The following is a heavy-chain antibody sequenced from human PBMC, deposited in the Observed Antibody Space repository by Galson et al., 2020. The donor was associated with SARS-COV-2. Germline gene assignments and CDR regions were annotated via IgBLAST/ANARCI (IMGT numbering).Heavy chain of an antibody. Sequence: ASETLSLTCTVSGGSISSGDYYWSWVRQPPGKGLECVGHIYYTGSTHYNPSLKSRLTISVDTSKNQFSLNLNSVTAADTAIYYCARGRVGWQRLQYYYYDMDVWGQGTTVTVSS. V-gene: IGHV4-30-4*01. CDR3: ARGRVGWQRLQYYYYDMDV. CDR1: GGSISSGDYY. J-gene: IGHJ6*02. CDR2: IYYTGST. D-gene: IGHD5-12*01.